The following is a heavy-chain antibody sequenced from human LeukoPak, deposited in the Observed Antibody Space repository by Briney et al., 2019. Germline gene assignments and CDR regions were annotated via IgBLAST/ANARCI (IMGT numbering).Heavy chain of an antibody. V-gene: IGHV3-11*04. CDR2: ISSSGSTI. Sequence: GGSLRLFCAASGFTFSDYYMSWIRQAPGKGLEWVSYISSSGSTIYYADSVKGRFTISRDNAKNSLYLQMNSLRAEDTAVYYCARGDSSSWYYYYYYMDVWGKGTTVTIPS. CDR1: GFTFSDYY. J-gene: IGHJ6*03. D-gene: IGHD6-13*01. CDR3: ARGDSSSWYYYYYYMDV.